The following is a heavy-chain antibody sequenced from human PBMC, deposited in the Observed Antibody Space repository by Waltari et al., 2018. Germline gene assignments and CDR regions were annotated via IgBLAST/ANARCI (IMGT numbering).Heavy chain of an antibody. CDR1: GGSISSSSYY. Sequence: QLQLQESGPGLVKPSETLSLTCTVSGGSISSSSYYWGWIRQPPGKGLEWIGSSYYSGSTYYNPSLKGRVTISVDTSKNQFSLKLSSVTAADTAVYYCARLTDDAFDIWGQGTMVTVSS. CDR3: ARLTDDAFDI. CDR2: SYYSGST. J-gene: IGHJ3*02. V-gene: IGHV4-39*01.